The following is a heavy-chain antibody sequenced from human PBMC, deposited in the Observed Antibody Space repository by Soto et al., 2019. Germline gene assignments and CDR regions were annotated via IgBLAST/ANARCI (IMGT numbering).Heavy chain of an antibody. CDR2: ILPINGTA. V-gene: IGHV1-69*05. CDR3: ARREGRTFDY. Sequence: ASVKVSCKASGGTFSSYAISWVRQAPGQRLEWMGWILPINGTANYSQKFQGRVTITKDTSASTAYIELSSLRSEDTAVYYCARREGRTFDYWGQGALVTVSS. CDR1: GGTFSSYA. J-gene: IGHJ4*02.